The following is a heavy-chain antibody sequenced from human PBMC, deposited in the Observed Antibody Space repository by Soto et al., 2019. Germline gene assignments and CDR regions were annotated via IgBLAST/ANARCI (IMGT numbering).Heavy chain of an antibody. D-gene: IGHD2-21*01. Sequence: GASVKVSCKASGYTFTSYAMHWVRQAPGQRLEWMGWINAGNGNTKYSQKFQGRVTITRDTSASTAYMELSSLRSEDTAVYYCARGIVARNWFDPWGQGTLVTVSS. V-gene: IGHV1-3*01. CDR2: INAGNGNT. J-gene: IGHJ5*02. CDR3: ARGIVARNWFDP. CDR1: GYTFTSYA.